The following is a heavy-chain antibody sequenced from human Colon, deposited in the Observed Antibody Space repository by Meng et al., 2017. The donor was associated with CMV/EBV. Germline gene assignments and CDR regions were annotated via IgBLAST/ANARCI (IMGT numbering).Heavy chain of an antibody. CDR1: GGSISNYY. Sequence: GSLRLSCTVSGGSISNYYWNWIRQSPGRGLEWIGYIYYTGSTNYNPSLESRVTISVDTSKNQFSLKVTSVTAADTAVYYCVRELRGIEYYENTGPGLGYWGQGTLVTVSS. CDR2: IYYTGST. D-gene: IGHD3-22*01. J-gene: IGHJ4*02. V-gene: IGHV4-59*12. CDR3: VRELRGIEYYENTGPGLGY.